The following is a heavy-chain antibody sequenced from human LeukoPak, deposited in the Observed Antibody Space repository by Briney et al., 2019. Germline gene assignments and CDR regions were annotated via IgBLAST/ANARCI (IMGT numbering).Heavy chain of an antibody. CDR3: ARRAGAYSHPYDY. V-gene: IGHV1-46*01. J-gene: IGHJ4*02. Sequence: ASVKVSCKASGYTFTSYYTHWVRQAPGQGLEWMGIINPSGGSTSYAQKFQGRVTMTRDMSTSTVYMELNSLRSEDTAVYYCARRAGAYSHPYDYWGQGTLVTVSS. CDR2: INPSGGST. D-gene: IGHD4/OR15-4a*01. CDR1: GYTFTSYY.